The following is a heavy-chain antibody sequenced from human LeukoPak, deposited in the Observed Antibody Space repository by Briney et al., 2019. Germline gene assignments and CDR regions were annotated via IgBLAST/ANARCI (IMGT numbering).Heavy chain of an antibody. V-gene: IGHV4-59*01. J-gene: IGHJ4*02. D-gene: IGHD1-1*01. Sequence: SEILSLTCTVSGGSISSYYWSWIRQPPGKGLEWIGYIYYSGTTNYNPSLKSRVTISVDTSKNQFSLKLSSVTAADTAVYYCARAGNNWSFDYWGQGTLVTVSS. CDR2: IYYSGTT. CDR3: ARAGNNWSFDY. CDR1: GGSISSYY.